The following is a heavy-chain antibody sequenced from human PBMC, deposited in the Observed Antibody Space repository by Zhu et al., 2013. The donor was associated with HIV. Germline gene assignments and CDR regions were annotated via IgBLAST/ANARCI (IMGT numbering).Heavy chain of an antibody. CDR3: VIGVCASRTCFPIDY. D-gene: IGHD2-2*01. J-gene: IGHJ4*02. CDR1: GYTFTSYA. V-gene: IGHV1-3*01. Sequence: QVQLVQSGAEVKKPGASVKVSCKASGYTFTSYAMHWVRQAPGQSLEYLGWLNAGNGNTKYSQKVQGRATITKDTSASTAYMELSSLKSEDTAVYYCVIGVCASRTCFPIDYWGQGALIIVSS. CDR2: LNAGNGNT.